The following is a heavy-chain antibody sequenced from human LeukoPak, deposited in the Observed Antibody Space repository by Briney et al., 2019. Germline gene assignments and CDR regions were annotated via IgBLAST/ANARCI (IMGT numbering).Heavy chain of an antibody. D-gene: IGHD1-1*01. CDR3: ARARYYNYAFDI. CDR1: GGSISTYY. V-gene: IGHV4-59*01. Sequence: SETLSLTCTVSGGSISTYYWGWIRQPPGKGLEWIGYIYYSGSTNYNPSLKSRVTISVDTSKNQFSLKLSSVTAADTAVYYCARARYYNYAFDIWGQGTMVTVSS. CDR2: IYYSGST. J-gene: IGHJ3*02.